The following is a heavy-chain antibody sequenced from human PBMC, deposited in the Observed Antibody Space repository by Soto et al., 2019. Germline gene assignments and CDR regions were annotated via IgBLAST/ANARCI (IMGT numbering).Heavy chain of an antibody. CDR3: AKDFSPYSGSYRPPRDY. CDR1: GFTFSSYG. Sequence: PGGSLRLSCAASGFTFSSYGMHWVRQAPGKGLEWVAVISYDGSNKYYADSVKGRFTISRDNSKNTLYLQMNSLRAEDTAVYYCAKDFSPYSGSYRPPRDYWGQGTLVTVSS. V-gene: IGHV3-30*18. CDR2: ISYDGSNK. J-gene: IGHJ4*02. D-gene: IGHD1-26*01.